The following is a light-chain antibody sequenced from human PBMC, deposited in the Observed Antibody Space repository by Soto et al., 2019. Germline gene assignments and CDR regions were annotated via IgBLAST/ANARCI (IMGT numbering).Light chain of an antibody. J-gene: IGKJ4*01. CDR3: QQRSNWLSP. CDR1: QSVSGF. CDR2: DTS. V-gene: IGKV3-11*01. Sequence: DIVLTQSPATLSLSPGERATLSCRASQSVSGFLAWYQQRPGQAPRLLIYDTSNRATGIPARFSGSGSGTDFTLTISSLEPEDFAVYYCQQRSNWLSPLGGGTEVEIK.